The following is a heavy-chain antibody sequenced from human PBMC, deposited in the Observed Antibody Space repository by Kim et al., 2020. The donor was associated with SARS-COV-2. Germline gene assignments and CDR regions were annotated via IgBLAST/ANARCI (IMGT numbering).Heavy chain of an antibody. CDR3: ASRGGNYDSSGYYGYYYGMDV. Sequence: SVKVSCKASGGTFSSYAISWVRQAPGQGLEWMGGIIPIFGTANYAQKFQGRVTITADESTSTAYMELSSLRSEDTAVYYCASRGGNYDSSGYYGYYYGMDVWGQGTTVTVTS. CDR2: IIPIFGTA. J-gene: IGHJ6*02. D-gene: IGHD3-22*01. CDR1: GGTFSSYA. V-gene: IGHV1-69*13.